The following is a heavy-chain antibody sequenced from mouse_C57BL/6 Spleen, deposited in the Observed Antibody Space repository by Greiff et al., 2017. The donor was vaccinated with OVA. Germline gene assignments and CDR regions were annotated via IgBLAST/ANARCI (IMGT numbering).Heavy chain of an antibody. CDR3: AREGGNYGFDY. Sequence: DVKLVESGPGMVKPSQSLSLTCTVTGYSITSGYDWHWIRHFPGNKLEWMGYISYSGSTNYNPSLKSRISITHDTSKNHFFLKLNSVTTEDTATYYCAREGGNYGFDYWGQGTTLTVSS. V-gene: IGHV3-1*01. D-gene: IGHD2-1*01. CDR1: GYSITSGYD. J-gene: IGHJ2*01. CDR2: ISYSGST.